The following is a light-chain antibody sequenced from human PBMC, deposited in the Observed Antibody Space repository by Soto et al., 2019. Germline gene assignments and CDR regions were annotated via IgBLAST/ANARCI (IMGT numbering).Light chain of an antibody. CDR3: QQSYITPFT. Sequence: DIQMTQSPSSLSASVGDRVTITCRASQSIANYLNWYQQKPGQAPKLLIYATFILQSGVPSRFSGSGSGTDFILTNSSLQPEDFATYHCQQSYITPFTFGGGTKVEI. J-gene: IGKJ4*01. CDR2: ATF. V-gene: IGKV1-39*01. CDR1: QSIANY.